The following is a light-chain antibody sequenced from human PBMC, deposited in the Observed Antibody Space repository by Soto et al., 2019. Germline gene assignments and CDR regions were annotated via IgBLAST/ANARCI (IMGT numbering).Light chain of an antibody. CDR1: SSDVGGYDQ. CDR3: SSYTGSGTF. J-gene: IGLJ2*01. CDR2: AVT. V-gene: IGLV2-14*01. Sequence: QSVLTQPASVSGSPGQSIAISCTGTSSDVGGYDQVSWYQQHPGKAPKLMIYAVTTRPLGVSNRFSGSKSGNTASLTISGLQAEDEADYYCSSYTGSGTFFGGGTKLTVL.